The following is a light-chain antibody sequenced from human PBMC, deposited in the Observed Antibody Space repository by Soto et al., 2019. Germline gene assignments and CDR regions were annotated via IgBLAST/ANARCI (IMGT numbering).Light chain of an antibody. Sequence: QSALTQPRSVSGSPGHSVTISCFGTSSDIGSYNAVSWYQQHPVKAPKLIIFDVFERPSGVPDRFSGSKSGNSASLTISGLQAEDESDYYCSSFAPSYRVIFGGGTKLTVL. J-gene: IGLJ2*01. CDR2: DVF. CDR1: SSDIGSYNA. V-gene: IGLV2-11*01. CDR3: SSFAPSYRVI.